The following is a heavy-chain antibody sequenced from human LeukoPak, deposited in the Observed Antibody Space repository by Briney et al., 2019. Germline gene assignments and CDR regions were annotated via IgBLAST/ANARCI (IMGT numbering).Heavy chain of an antibody. D-gene: IGHD3-10*01. Sequence: ASVKVSCKVSGYTLTELSMHWVRQAPGKGLEWMGRFDPEDGETIYAQKFQGRVTMTADTSTDTVYMELSSLRSEDTAVYYCAICEKSVWFGEHDAFDIWGQGTMVTVSS. J-gene: IGHJ3*02. V-gene: IGHV1-24*01. CDR1: GYTLTELS. CDR3: AICEKSVWFGEHDAFDI. CDR2: FDPEDGET.